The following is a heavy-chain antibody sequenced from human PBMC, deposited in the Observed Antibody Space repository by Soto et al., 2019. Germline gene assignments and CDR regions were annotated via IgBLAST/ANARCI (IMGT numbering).Heavy chain of an antibody. D-gene: IGHD1-1*01. CDR1: GASISGYY. V-gene: IGHV4-4*07. Sequence: TSETLSLTCTVSGASISGYYWSWIRKSAGKGLEWIGRIYATGTTDYNPSLKSRVMMSVDTSKKQFSLKLRSVTAADTAVYYCVRDGTKTLRDWFDPWGQGISVTVSS. CDR2: IYATGTT. CDR3: VRDGTKTLRDWFDP. J-gene: IGHJ5*02.